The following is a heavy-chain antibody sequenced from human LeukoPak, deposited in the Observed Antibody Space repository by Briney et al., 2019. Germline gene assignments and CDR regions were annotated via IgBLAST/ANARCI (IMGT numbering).Heavy chain of an antibody. D-gene: IGHD6-13*01. CDR2: MSGHIGST. CDR1: GLTISSYA. CDR3: AKDRMIAAAGEADY. Sequence: RGGSQRLFCAASGLTISSYAMGWARHAPGEGLEWVSAMSGHIGSTYYADSMKGRFTISRENSENTLYLQMNSLRAEDTAVYHFAKDRMIAAAGEADYWGQGTLVTVSS. J-gene: IGHJ4*02. V-gene: IGHV3-23*01.